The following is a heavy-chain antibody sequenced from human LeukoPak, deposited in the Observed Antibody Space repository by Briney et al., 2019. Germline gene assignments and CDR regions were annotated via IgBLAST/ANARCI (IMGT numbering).Heavy chain of an antibody. CDR3: VKDRPCETCMPMDA. V-gene: IGHV3-23*01. CDR1: GFRFTDYS. Sequence: GGSLRLSCAASGFRFTDYSMSWVRQAPGKGLEWVAGLGRSGEYKYYADSVKGRFTISRDNSKDTVSLQMNSLRAEDSAIYFCVKDRPCETCMPMDAWAKGPRSPFL. D-gene: IGHD2-2*01. CDR2: LGRSGEYK. J-gene: IGHJ6*02.